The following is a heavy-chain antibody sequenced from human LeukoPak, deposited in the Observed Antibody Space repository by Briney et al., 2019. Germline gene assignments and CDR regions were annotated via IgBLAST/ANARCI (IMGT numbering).Heavy chain of an antibody. V-gene: IGHV4-59*08. D-gene: IGHD2/OR15-2a*01. CDR2: VYYSGRT. CDR1: GASISNYY. J-gene: IGHJ4*02. Sequence: PSETLSLTCTVSGASISNYYWGWIRQPPGKGLECIGYVYYSGRTKHNPSLKSRVTISADTSKKHFSLKLTSVTAADTAVEYCARHERGAENWDYWGQGTLVSVSS. CDR3: ARHERGAENWDY.